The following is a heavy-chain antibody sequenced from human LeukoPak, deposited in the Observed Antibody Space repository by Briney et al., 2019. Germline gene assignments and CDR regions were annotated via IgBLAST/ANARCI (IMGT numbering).Heavy chain of an antibody. V-gene: IGHV3-48*03. D-gene: IGHD3-3*01. CDR2: ISSSGSTI. CDR3: ARDFWSGYCY. Sequence: GGSLRLSCAASGFTFSSYEMSWVRQAPGKGLEWVSYISSSGSTIYYADSVKGRFTISRDKAKNPLYLQMNSLRAEDTAVYYCARDFWSGYCYWGQGTLVTVSS. J-gene: IGHJ4*02. CDR1: GFTFSSYE.